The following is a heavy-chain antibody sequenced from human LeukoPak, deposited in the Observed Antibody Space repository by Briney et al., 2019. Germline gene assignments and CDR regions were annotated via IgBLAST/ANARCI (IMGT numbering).Heavy chain of an antibody. CDR1: GGSISSGGYY. CDR3: ARAGRPRSAYCGGDCYSDYYYGMDV. J-gene: IGHJ6*02. V-gene: IGHV4-31*03. D-gene: IGHD2-21*02. Sequence: PSETLSLTCTVSGGSISSGGYYWSWIRQHPGKGLEWIGYIYYSGSTYYNPSLKSRVTISVDTSKNQFSLKLSSVTAADTAVYYCARAGRPRSAYCGGDCYSDYYYGMDVWGQGTTVTVSS. CDR2: IYYSGST.